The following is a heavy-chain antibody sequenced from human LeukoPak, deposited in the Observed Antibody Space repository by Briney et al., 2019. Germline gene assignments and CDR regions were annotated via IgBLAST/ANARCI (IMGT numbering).Heavy chain of an antibody. CDR3: ARVGLGLSAPDY. V-gene: IGHV3-48*03. CDR2: ISSSGNTI. CDR1: GFTFSSYE. Sequence: GGSLRLSCAAPGFTFSSYEMNWVRQAPGKGLEWVSYISSSGNTIYYADSVKGRFTISRDNAKNSLYLQMNSLRAEDTAVYYCARVGLGLSAPDYWGQGTLVSVSS. D-gene: IGHD3-16*01. J-gene: IGHJ4*02.